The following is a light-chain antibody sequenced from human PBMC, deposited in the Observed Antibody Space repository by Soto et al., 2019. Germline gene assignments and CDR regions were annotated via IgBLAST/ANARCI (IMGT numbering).Light chain of an antibody. Sequence: DIRVTQSPSAMSASVGDRVTISFLASQDIGNHLAWFQQKPGKVPQRLIYAASSLQTGVPSRFSGSGSGTDFTLTINSLQPEDFATYYCLQHDSFPPTSGQGARLEI. CDR2: AAS. CDR1: QDIGNH. J-gene: IGKJ5*01. V-gene: IGKV1-17*03. CDR3: LQHDSFPPT.